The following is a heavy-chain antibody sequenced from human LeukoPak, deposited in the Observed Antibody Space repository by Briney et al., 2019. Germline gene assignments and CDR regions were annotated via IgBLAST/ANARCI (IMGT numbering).Heavy chain of an antibody. V-gene: IGHV4-39*07. CDR2: IYYSGST. J-gene: IGHJ4*02. CDR3: ASSGWTGWFDY. D-gene: IGHD6-19*01. Sequence: PSETLSLTCTVSGDSITSTTYYWGWIRQSPGKGLEWIGSIYYSGSTYYNPSLKSRVTISVDTSKNQFSLKLSSVTAADTAVYCCASSGWTGWFDYWGQGTLVTVSS. CDR1: GDSITSTTYY.